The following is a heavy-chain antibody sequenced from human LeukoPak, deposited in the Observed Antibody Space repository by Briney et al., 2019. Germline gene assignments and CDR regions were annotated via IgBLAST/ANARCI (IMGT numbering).Heavy chain of an antibody. D-gene: IGHD5-24*01. V-gene: IGHV3-21*01. CDR2: ISSSSSYI. CDR3: ARGRRDGYNSDAFDI. CDR1: GFTFDDYG. J-gene: IGHJ3*02. Sequence: GGSLRLSCAASGFTFDDYGMSWVRQAPGKGLEWVSSISSSSSYIYYADSVKGRFTISRDNAKNSLYLQMNSLRAEDTAVYYCARGRRDGYNSDAFDIWGQGTMVTVSS.